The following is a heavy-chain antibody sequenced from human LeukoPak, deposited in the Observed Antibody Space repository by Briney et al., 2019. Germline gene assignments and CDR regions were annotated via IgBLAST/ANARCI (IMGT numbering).Heavy chain of an antibody. D-gene: IGHD3-10*01. CDR3: ASLQGDTMVRGVIDWFDP. CDR2: INHSGST. J-gene: IGHJ5*02. CDR1: GGSFSDYY. Sequence: SETLSFTCAIYGGSFSDYYWSWIRQPPGKGLEWIGEINHSGSTNYNPSLKSRVTISVDTSKNQFSLRLSSVTAADTAVYYCASLQGDTMVRGVIDWFDPWGQGTLVTVSS. V-gene: IGHV4-34*01.